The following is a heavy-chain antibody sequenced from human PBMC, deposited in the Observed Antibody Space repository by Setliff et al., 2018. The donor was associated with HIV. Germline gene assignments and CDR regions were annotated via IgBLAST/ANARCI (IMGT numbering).Heavy chain of an antibody. J-gene: IGHJ6*03. CDR3: ARAAAGTDYYYYYYMDV. V-gene: IGHV4-34*01. Sequence: SETLSLTCAVYGGSFSGYYWSWIRQPPGKGLEWIGEINHSGSTNYNPSLKSRVTISVDTSKNQFSLKLSSVTAADTAVYHCARAAAGTDYYYYYYMDVWGKGTTVTVSS. D-gene: IGHD6-13*01. CDR2: INHSGST. CDR1: GGSFSGYY.